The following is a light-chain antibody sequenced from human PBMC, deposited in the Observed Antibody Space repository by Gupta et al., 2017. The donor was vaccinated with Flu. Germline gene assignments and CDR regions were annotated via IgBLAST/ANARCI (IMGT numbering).Light chain of an antibody. CDR2: AAS. CDR3: LQDYIYPWT. Sequence: AIQMTQSPSSLSASVGDRVTITCRASQDIRSDLGWYQQKPGKAPKLLIYAASSLHSGVPSRFSGSGSGTDFTLTISSLQPEDFATYYCLQDYIYPWTFGQGTKVEIK. J-gene: IGKJ1*01. V-gene: IGKV1-6*01. CDR1: QDIRSD.